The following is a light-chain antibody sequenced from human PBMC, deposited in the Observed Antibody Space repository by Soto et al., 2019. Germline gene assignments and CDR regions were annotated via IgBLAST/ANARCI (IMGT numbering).Light chain of an antibody. CDR2: GTS. J-gene: IGKJ4*01. Sequence: EIVLTQSPGTLSLSPGERATLSCRTSQSIVSSYLAWYQQKPGQAPRLLIYGTSNRATDISGRFSGSGAGTDFTLTISRLEPDDSAVFYCQQYEAAPLTFGGGTKVEI. CDR1: QSIVSSY. CDR3: QQYEAAPLT. V-gene: IGKV3-20*01.